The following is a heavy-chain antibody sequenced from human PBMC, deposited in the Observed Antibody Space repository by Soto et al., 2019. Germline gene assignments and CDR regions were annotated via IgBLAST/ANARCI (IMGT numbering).Heavy chain of an antibody. CDR1: GFTFSSYG. Sequence: SLRLSCAASGFTFSSYGMHWVRQAPGKGLEWVAVIWYDGSNKYYADSVKGRFTISRDSSKNTLYLQMNSLRAEDTAVYYCAKGNSWSPALVLDIWGQGTMVTVSS. J-gene: IGHJ3*02. D-gene: IGHD1-7*01. CDR3: AKGNSWSPALVLDI. V-gene: IGHV3-33*06. CDR2: IWYDGSNK.